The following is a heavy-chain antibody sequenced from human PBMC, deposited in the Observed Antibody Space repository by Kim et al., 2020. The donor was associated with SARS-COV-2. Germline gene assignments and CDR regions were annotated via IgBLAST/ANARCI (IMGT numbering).Heavy chain of an antibody. CDR3: ARNKGGDYVVVDY. CDR1: GGSISSSYW. Sequence: SETLSLTCAVSGGSISSSYWWSWVRQPPGKGLEWIGEIYHSGITNYNPSLKSRVTISVDKSNNQFSLKLSSVTAADTAVYYCARNKGGDYVVVDYWGQGTLVTVSS. D-gene: IGHD4-17*01. V-gene: IGHV4-4*02. J-gene: IGHJ4*02. CDR2: IYHSGIT.